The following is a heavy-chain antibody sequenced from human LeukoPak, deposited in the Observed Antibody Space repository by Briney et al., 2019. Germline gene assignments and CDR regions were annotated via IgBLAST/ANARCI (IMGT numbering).Heavy chain of an antibody. CDR3: ATATVTSSY. CDR2: FDPEDGET. Sequence: PVASVKLSCKASGYTFTGYYMHWVRQAPGKGLEWMGGFDPEDGETIYAQKFQGRVTMTEDTSTDTAYMELSSLRSEDTAVYYCATATVTSSYWGQGTLVTVSS. V-gene: IGHV1-24*01. J-gene: IGHJ4*02. CDR1: GYTFTGYY. D-gene: IGHD4-17*01.